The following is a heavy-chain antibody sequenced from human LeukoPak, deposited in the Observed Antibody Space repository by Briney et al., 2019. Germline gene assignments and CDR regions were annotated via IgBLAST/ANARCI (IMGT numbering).Heavy chain of an antibody. CDR3: ARDLYDFWSGREGFDP. CDR2: IKEDGSEK. CDR1: GGSISSGSYY. V-gene: IGHV3-7*01. D-gene: IGHD3-3*01. Sequence: ETLSLTCTVSGGSISSGSYYWSWVRQAPGKGLEWVANIKEDGSEKDYVDSVKGRFTISRDNAKNSLYLQMNSLRAEDTAVYYCARDLYDFWSGREGFDPWGQGTLVTVSS. J-gene: IGHJ5*02.